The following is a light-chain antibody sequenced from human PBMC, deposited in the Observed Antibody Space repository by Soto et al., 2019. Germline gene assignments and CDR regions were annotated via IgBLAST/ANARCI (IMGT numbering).Light chain of an antibody. CDR2: LGS. J-gene: IGKJ4*01. V-gene: IGKV2-28*01. Sequence: DIVMTQSPLSLPVTPGEPASISCRSSQSLLYSNGYNYLVWYLQRPGQSLQLLLYLGSNRASGVPDRFSGSGSGTDFTLKISRVEAEDVGVYYGMQALQTPPTFGGGTKVEIK. CDR1: QSLLYSNGYNY. CDR3: MQALQTPPT.